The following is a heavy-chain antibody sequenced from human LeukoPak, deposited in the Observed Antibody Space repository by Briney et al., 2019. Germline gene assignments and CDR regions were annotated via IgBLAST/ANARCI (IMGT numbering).Heavy chain of an antibody. V-gene: IGHV5-51*01. Sequence: GESLKISCKASGYSFTSYWIGWVRQMPGKGLEWMGIIYPGDSNTRYSPSFQGQVTISADKSISTAYLQWSSLKASDAAMYYCARSWHPVTTTPPFDPWGQGTLVTVSS. CDR2: IYPGDSNT. CDR1: GYSFTSYW. D-gene: IGHD4-11*01. CDR3: ARSWHPVTTTPPFDP. J-gene: IGHJ5*02.